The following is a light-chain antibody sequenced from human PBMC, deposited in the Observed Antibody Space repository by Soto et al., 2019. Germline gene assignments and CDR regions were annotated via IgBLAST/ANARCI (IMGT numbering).Light chain of an antibody. Sequence: DIQMTQSPSSVSSSVGDRVTITCRASQDISTWLGWYQQKPGKAPTLLIYRASTLHSGVPSRFSGSGSGTDFTLTINSLRPEDFATYHCQQTHSFPLTFGGGTKVEI. V-gene: IGKV1-12*01. J-gene: IGKJ4*01. CDR1: QDISTW. CDR3: QQTHSFPLT. CDR2: RAS.